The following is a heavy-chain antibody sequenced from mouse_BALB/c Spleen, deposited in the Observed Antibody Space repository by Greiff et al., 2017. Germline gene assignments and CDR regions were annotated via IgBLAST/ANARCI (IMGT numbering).Heavy chain of an antibody. CDR2: IRNKANGYTT. CDR3: ARGHSLLRLRYAMDY. V-gene: IGHV7-3*02. Sequence: DVHLVESGGGLVQPGGSLRLSCATSGFTFTDYYMSWVRQPPGKALEWLGFIRNKANGYTTEYSASVKGRFTISRDNSQSILYLQMNTLRAEDSATYYCARGHSLLRLRYAMDYWGQGTSVTVSS. CDR1: GFTFTDYY. D-gene: IGHD1-2*01. J-gene: IGHJ4*01.